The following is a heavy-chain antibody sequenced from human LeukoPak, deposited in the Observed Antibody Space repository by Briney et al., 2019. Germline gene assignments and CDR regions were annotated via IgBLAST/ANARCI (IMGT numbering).Heavy chain of an antibody. J-gene: IGHJ4*02. CDR3: AKEEDYGDYVDY. CDR1: GFTFSSYA. CDR2: ISGSGGST. D-gene: IGHD4-17*01. V-gene: IGHV3-23*01. Sequence: AGGSLRLSCAASGFTFSSYAMSWVRQAPGKGLEWVSGISGSGGSTYYADSVKGRFTISRDNSKNTLYLQMNSLRAEDTAVYYCAKEEDYGDYVDYWGQGTLVTVSS.